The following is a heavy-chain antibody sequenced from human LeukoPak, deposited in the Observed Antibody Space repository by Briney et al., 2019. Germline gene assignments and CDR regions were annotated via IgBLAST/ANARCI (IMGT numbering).Heavy chain of an antibody. J-gene: IGHJ4*02. Sequence: KPSETLSLTCSVSGGSISSYYWSWIRQPPGKGQEWIGYIHYSGSTKYNPSLKSRVTISVDTSKNQFSLKLRSVTAADTAVYYCARGVDTEALDYWGQGTLVTVSS. CDR3: ARGVDTEALDY. V-gene: IGHV4-59*01. D-gene: IGHD5-18*01. CDR2: IHYSGST. CDR1: GGSISSYY.